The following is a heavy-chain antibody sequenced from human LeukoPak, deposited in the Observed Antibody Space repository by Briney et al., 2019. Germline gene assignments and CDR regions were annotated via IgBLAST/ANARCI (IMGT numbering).Heavy chain of an antibody. D-gene: IGHD5-24*01. CDR1: GGSISSGGYS. CDR2: IYYSGST. V-gene: IGHV4-30-4*07. J-gene: IGHJ4*02. Sequence: PSETLSLTCAVSGGSISSGGYSWSWIRQPPGKALEWIGYIYYSGSTYYNPSLKSRVTISVDTSKNQFSLKLSSVTAADTAVYYCARGGWLKSGDYFDNWGRGTLVTVSS. CDR3: ARGGWLKSGDYFDN.